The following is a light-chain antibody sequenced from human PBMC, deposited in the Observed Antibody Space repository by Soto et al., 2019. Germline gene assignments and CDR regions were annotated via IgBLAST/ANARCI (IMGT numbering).Light chain of an antibody. Sequence: DIVMTQSPDSLAASLGERATINCKSSQSVLYSPNNKNFLAWYQQKPGQPPKLLIYWASTRESGVPDRFSGSGSGTDFTLTISSLQAEDVAVYYCQQYYSPPPTFGQGTELEIK. CDR2: WAS. CDR3: QQYYSPPPT. J-gene: IGKJ2*01. V-gene: IGKV4-1*01. CDR1: QSVLYSPNNKNF.